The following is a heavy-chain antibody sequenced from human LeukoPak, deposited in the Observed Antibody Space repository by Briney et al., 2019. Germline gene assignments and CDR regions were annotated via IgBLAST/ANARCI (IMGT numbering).Heavy chain of an antibody. Sequence: SETLSLTCTVSDDSISDYYRGWIRQPPGKGLEWIGYFHNSGTSTYNPSLKSRVTISADTSKNQFSLKLNSLTTADTAVYYCTRGAGWLIDYWGRGILVTVSS. CDR3: TRGAGWLIDY. V-gene: IGHV4-59*01. D-gene: IGHD3-16*01. J-gene: IGHJ4*02. CDR2: FHNSGTS. CDR1: DDSISDYY.